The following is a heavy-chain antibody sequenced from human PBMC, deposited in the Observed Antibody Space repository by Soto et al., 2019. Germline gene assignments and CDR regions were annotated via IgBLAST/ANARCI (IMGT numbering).Heavy chain of an antibody. CDR1: GGTFSSYA. CDR3: ARVVSCSSPSCRYYYYRMDV. J-gene: IGHJ6*02. V-gene: IGHV1-69*13. Sequence: SVKVSCKASGGTFSSYAISWVRQAPGQGLEWMGGIIPIFGTANYAQKFQGRVTITADESTSTAYMELSSLRSEDTAVYYCARVVSCSSPSCRYYYYRMDVWGQGTTVTVSS. CDR2: IIPIFGTA. D-gene: IGHD2-2*01.